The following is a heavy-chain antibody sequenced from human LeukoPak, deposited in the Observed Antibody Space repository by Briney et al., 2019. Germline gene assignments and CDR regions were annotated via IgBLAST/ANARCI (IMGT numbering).Heavy chain of an antibody. D-gene: IGHD3-9*01. CDR2: ISSSGGST. V-gene: IGHV3-23*01. CDR3: VRGFDGTNAFDL. CDR1: GFVFRSYA. Sequence: PGGSLRLSCAASGFVFRSYAMSWVRQAPGKGLEWVSGISSSGGSTYHADSVRGRFTISRDNSKNTQYLQMNSLRVEDTAVYYCVRGFDGTNAFDLWGQGTMVTVSS. J-gene: IGHJ3*01.